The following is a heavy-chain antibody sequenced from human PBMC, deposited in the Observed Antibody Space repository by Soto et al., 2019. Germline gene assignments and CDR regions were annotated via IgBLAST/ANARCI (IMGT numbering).Heavy chain of an antibody. V-gene: IGHV3-9*01. Sequence: VQLVESGGALVQPGRSLRLSCVASGFTFDDYAIHWVRQSPGKGLEWVSGLTWNGDIIGYADSVKGRFTISRDNAKNSLYLEMNSLRVEDTALYYCVKDSESSGYLTHLDYWGQGTLVTVSS. CDR1: GFTFDDYA. D-gene: IGHD3-22*01. CDR2: LTWNGDII. CDR3: VKDSESSGYLTHLDY. J-gene: IGHJ4*02.